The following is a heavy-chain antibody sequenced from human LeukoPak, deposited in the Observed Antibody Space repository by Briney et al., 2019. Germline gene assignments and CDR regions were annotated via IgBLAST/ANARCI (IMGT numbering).Heavy chain of an antibody. Sequence: ASVKVSCKASGYTFTSYDVNWVRQATGQGLEWMGWMNPNSGNTGYAQKFQGRVTITRDTSINTAYMELSSLRSEDTAVYYCARIHPQTVAGGYWGQGTLVTVSS. V-gene: IGHV1-8*01. CDR2: MNPNSGNT. J-gene: IGHJ4*02. CDR3: ARIHPQTVAGGY. D-gene: IGHD2-21*02. CDR1: GYTFTSYD.